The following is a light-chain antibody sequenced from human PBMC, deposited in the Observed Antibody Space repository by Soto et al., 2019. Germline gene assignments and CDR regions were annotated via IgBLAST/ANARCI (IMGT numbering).Light chain of an antibody. V-gene: IGKV3-20*01. J-gene: IGKJ1*01. CDR2: DTS. CDR3: HQSDTAPRT. CDR1: QSVGSTY. Sequence: EIGLTQSPGTLSFSQGERATLSCRASQSVGSTYLAWYQHKPGQAPRLLIYDTSTRATGIPDRFSGSGSGTDFSLTISRLEPEDFAVYYCHQSDTAPRTFGQGTKVDIK.